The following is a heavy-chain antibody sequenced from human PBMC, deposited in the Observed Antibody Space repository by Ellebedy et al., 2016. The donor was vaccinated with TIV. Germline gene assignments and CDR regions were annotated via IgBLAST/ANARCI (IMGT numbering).Heavy chain of an antibody. V-gene: IGHV3-48*01. CDR1: GFTFNTYS. CDR2: IRSSINSI. J-gene: IGHJ4*02. Sequence: GGSLRLXXAASGFTFNTYSMNWVRQAPGKGLEWVAFIRSSINSISYADSVKGRFTISRDDAENSLYLQMNSLRTDDTAVYYCARLTGTFDFWGQGTLVTVSS. CDR3: ARLTGTFDF. D-gene: IGHD1-1*01.